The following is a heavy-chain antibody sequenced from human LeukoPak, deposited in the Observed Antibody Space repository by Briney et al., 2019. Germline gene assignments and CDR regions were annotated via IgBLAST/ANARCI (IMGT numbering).Heavy chain of an antibody. Sequence: GGSLRLSCAASGFTFSSYAMSWVRQAPGKGLEWVSAISGSGGSTDYADSVKGRFTISRDNSKNTLYLQMNSLKTEDTAVYYCTTDGVGIEGATFDYWGQGILVTVSS. CDR3: TTDGVGIEGATFDY. D-gene: IGHD1-26*01. V-gene: IGHV3-23*01. CDR1: GFTFSSYA. CDR2: ISGSGGST. J-gene: IGHJ4*02.